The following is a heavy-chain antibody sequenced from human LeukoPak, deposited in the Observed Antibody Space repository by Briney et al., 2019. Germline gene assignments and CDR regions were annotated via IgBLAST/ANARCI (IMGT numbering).Heavy chain of an antibody. D-gene: IGHD5-24*01. CDR1: GFTFSSYW. CDR2: IKQDGSEK. J-gene: IGHJ3*02. Sequence: GGSLRLSCAASGFTFSSYWVSWVRQAPGKGLEWVANIKQDGSEKYYVDSVKGRFTISRDNAKNSLYLQMNSLRAEDTAVYYCAREGDGYNWDAFDIWGQGTMVTVSS. CDR3: AREGDGYNWDAFDI. V-gene: IGHV3-7*05.